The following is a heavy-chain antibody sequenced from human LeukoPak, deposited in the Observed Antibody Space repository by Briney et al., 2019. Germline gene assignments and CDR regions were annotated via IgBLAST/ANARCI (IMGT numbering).Heavy chain of an antibody. Sequence: GGSLRLSCAASGFTFSSYSMNWVRQAPGKGLEWVSSISSSSSYIYYADSVKGRFTISRDNAKNSLYLQMNSLRAEDTAVYYCAKGRRVYDILTGFDYWGQGTLVTVSS. D-gene: IGHD3-9*01. V-gene: IGHV3-21*01. CDR1: GFTFSSYS. J-gene: IGHJ4*02. CDR3: AKGRRVYDILTGFDY. CDR2: ISSSSSYI.